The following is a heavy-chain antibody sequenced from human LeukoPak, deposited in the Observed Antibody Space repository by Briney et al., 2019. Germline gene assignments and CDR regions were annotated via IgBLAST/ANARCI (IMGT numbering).Heavy chain of an antibody. CDR3: ARQRDSVLGY. J-gene: IGHJ4*02. CDR2: TYYGSKWYN. Sequence: SQTLSLTCAISGDSVSSNSAAWTWIRQSPSRGLEWLGRTYYGSKWYNDYAVSVKSRITINPDTSKNQFSLQLNSVTPDDTAVYYCARQRDSVLGYWGQGTLVTVSS. D-gene: IGHD5/OR15-5a*01. V-gene: IGHV6-1*01. CDR1: GDSVSSNSAA.